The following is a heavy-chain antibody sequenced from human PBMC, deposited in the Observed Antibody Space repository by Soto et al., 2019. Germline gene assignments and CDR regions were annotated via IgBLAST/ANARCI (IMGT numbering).Heavy chain of an antibody. Sequence: GESLKISCKGSGYSFTSYWISWVRQMPGKGLEWMGRIDPSDSYTNYSPSFQGHVTISADKSISTAYLQWSSLKASDTAMYYCARTDIVVVTALGMDVWGQGNTVTVSS. D-gene: IGHD2-21*02. CDR3: ARTDIVVVTALGMDV. CDR1: GYSFTSYW. J-gene: IGHJ6*02. CDR2: IDPSDSYT. V-gene: IGHV5-10-1*01.